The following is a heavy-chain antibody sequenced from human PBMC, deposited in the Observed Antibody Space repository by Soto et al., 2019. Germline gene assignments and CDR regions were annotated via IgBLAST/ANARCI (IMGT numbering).Heavy chain of an antibody. CDR1: GFSLTTSGVG. Sequence: SGPTLVNPTQTLTLTCTFSGFSLTTSGVGVGWIRQPPGKALEWLALIYWNDDKRYSPSLRGRLTVTKDTSKNQVVLAMTNMDPVDTATYYCAHHTITPATNWFDPWGLGTLVTVSS. D-gene: IGHD2-2*01. J-gene: IGHJ5*02. CDR2: IYWNDDK. V-gene: IGHV2-5*01. CDR3: AHHTITPATNWFDP.